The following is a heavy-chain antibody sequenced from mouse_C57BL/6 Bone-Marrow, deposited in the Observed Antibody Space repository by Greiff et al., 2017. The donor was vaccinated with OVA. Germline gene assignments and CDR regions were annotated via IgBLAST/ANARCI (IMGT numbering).Heavy chain of an antibody. J-gene: IGHJ4*01. CDR1: GYTFTSYG. V-gene: IGHV1-61*01. Sequence: QVQLQQPGAELVRPGSSVKLSCKASGYTFTSYGMDWVKQWPGQGLEWIGNIYPSDSETHYNQKFKDKATLTVDKSSSTAYMQLSSLTSEDSAVYYCARRDYYGSSYSAMDYWGQGTSVTVSS. CDR2: IYPSDSET. CDR3: ARRDYYGSSYSAMDY. D-gene: IGHD1-1*01.